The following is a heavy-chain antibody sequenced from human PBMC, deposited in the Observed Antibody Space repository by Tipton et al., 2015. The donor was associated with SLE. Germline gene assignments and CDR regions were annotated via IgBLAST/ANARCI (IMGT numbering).Heavy chain of an antibody. CDR1: GFSISSANYY. J-gene: IGHJ4*02. D-gene: IGHD2-15*01. CDR3: ARSPNLGYCSGGACYRLDY. CDR2: IQTSGST. Sequence: LSCTVSGFSISSANYYWTWFRQPAGKGLQWSGHIQTSGSTNYNPSLKSRGTISVDTSKNQFSLKLTSVTAADTAMYYCARSPNLGYCSGGACYRLDYWGQGTLVTVSS. V-gene: IGHV4-61*09.